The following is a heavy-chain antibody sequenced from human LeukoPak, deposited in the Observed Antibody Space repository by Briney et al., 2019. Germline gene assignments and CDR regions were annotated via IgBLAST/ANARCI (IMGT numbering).Heavy chain of an antibody. V-gene: IGHV4-4*07. J-gene: IGHJ4*02. D-gene: IGHD6-6*01. CDR3: ARENGANIAGRSLDY. Sequence: SETLSLTCTVSGASITSHYGSWIRQPAGKGLEWIGRIQTSGRTSYDPSLNRRVTLSVDTSNNKFSLNLPSVTAADTAVYYCARENGANIAGRSLDYWGQGTLVTVSS. CDR1: GASITSHY. CDR2: IQTSGRT.